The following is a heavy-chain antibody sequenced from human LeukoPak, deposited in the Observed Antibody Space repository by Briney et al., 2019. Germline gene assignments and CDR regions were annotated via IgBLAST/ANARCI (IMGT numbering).Heavy chain of an antibody. V-gene: IGHV3-9*01. D-gene: IGHD6-13*01. J-gene: IGHJ6*02. CDR2: ISWNSGSI. Sequence: GGPLRLSCAASGFTFDDYAMHWVRQAPGKGLEWVSGISWNSGSIGYADSVKGRFTISRDNAKNSLYLQMNSLRAEDTALYYCAKGGYSSSWYSARGYYYGMDVWGQGTTVTVSS. CDR3: AKGGYSSSWYSARGYYYGMDV. CDR1: GFTFDDYA.